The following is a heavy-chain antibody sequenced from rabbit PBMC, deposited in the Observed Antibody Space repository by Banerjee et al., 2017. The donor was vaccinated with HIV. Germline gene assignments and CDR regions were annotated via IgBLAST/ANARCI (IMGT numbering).Heavy chain of an antibody. CDR2: IYTGSNSDT. CDR1: GFSLSSGA. CDR3: ARDLAGVIGWNFNL. V-gene: IGHV1S45*01. D-gene: IGHD4-1*01. Sequence: QEQLEESGGDLVKPEGSLTLTCTVSGFSLSSGAMSWVRQAPGKGLEWIGCIYTGSNSDTYYASWAKGRFTISNASSTTVTLQMTSLTAADTATYFCARDLAGVIGWNFNLWGQGTLVTVS. J-gene: IGHJ4*01.